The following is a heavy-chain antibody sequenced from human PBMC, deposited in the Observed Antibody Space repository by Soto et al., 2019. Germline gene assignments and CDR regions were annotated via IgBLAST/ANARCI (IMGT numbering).Heavy chain of an antibody. CDR2: ISGSGST. CDR1: GISISTYY. CDR3: ARDPPEA. V-gene: IGHV4-59*01. Sequence: SETLSLTCTVSGISISTYYWSWIRQPPGKGLEWIGYISGSGSTDYNPSFKSRVTISVDTSKNQFSLNLDSVTAADTAVYYCARDPPEAWGQGTLVTVSS. J-gene: IGHJ5*02.